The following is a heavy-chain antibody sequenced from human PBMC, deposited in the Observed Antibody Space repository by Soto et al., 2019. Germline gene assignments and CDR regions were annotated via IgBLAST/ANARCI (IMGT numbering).Heavy chain of an antibody. D-gene: IGHD6-13*01. J-gene: IGHJ4*02. Sequence: ASVKVSCKASGYTFTGYYMHWVRQAPGQGLEWMGWINPNSGGTNYAQKFQGWVTMTRDTSISTAYMELSRLRSDDTAVYYCARGASPVGYSPYYFDYWGQGTLVTVSS. CDR3: ARGASPVGYSPYYFDY. CDR2: INPNSGGT. V-gene: IGHV1-2*04. CDR1: GYTFTGYY.